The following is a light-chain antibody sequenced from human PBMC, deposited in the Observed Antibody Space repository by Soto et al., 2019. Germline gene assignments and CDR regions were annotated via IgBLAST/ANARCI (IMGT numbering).Light chain of an antibody. CDR3: QKYNSYS. V-gene: IGKV1-5*03. J-gene: IGKJ2*01. CDR2: KAS. Sequence: DIQMTQSPSTLSASVGDRVTITCRASQSISSWLAWYQQKPGKAPKLLIYKASSLESGVPSRFSGSGSGTEFTLTISSLKPDDFATYYCQKYNSYSFGQGTKVDIK. CDR1: QSISSW.